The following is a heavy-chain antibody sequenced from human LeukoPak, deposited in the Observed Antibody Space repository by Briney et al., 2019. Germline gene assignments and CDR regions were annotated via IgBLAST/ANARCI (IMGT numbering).Heavy chain of an antibody. J-gene: IGHJ4*02. D-gene: IGHD2-21*02. Sequence: GGSLRLSCAASGFDLYTSFMTWVRQAPGKGLEWVATIDQDGSGKYYADSVKGRFTVSRDNAKNSLYLQMDSLGAEDTAVFYCARRRSDCLDYWGQGTLVTVSS. CDR3: ARRRSDCLDY. CDR2: IDQDGSGK. CDR1: GFDLYTSF. V-gene: IGHV3-7*02.